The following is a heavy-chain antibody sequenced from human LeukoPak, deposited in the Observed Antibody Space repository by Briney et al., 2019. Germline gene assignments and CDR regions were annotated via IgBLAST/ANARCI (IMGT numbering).Heavy chain of an antibody. V-gene: IGHV4-31*03. CDR2: IYYGGST. J-gene: IGHJ4*02. Sequence: SETLSLTCTVSGGSISSGGYYWSWIRQHPGKGLEWIGYIYYGGSTYYNPSLKSRVTISVDTSKNQFSLKLSSVTAADTAVYYCASLLAVAGTRSPDYWGQGTLVTVSS. CDR3: ASLLAVAGTRSPDY. CDR1: GGSISSGGYY. D-gene: IGHD6-19*01.